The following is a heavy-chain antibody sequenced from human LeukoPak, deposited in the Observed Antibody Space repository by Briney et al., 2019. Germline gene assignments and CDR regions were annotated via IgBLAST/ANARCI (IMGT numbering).Heavy chain of an antibody. D-gene: IGHD2-2*01. Sequence: PGGSLRLSCAASGFTFYSDWMTWVRQAPGKGLEWVAFISYDGTNKYYADSVKGRFTISRDNSKNTLYLQMNSLRAKDTALYYCARAPNGVYCTSSSCHLDYWGQGTLVTVSS. J-gene: IGHJ4*02. V-gene: IGHV3-30-3*01. CDR3: ARAPNGVYCTSSSCHLDY. CDR1: GFTFYSDW. CDR2: ISYDGTNK.